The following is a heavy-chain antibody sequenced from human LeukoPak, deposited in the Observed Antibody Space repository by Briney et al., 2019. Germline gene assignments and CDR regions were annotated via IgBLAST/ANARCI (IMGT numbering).Heavy chain of an antibody. CDR2: INPNSGGT. Sequence: ASVTVSCKASGYTFTGYYMHWVRQAPGQGLGWMGWINPNSGGTNYAQKFQGRVTMTRDMSISTAYMELSRLRSDDTAVYYCARITMVRGDNDYWGQGTLVTVSS. CDR3: ARITMVRGDNDY. D-gene: IGHD3-10*01. J-gene: IGHJ4*02. V-gene: IGHV1-2*02. CDR1: GYTFTGYY.